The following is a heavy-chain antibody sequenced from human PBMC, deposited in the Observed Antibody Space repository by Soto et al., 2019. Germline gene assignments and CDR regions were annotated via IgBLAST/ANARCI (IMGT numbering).Heavy chain of an antibody. Sequence: GGSLRLSCAASGFTFSSYWMHWVRQAPGKGLVWVSRINSDGSSTSYADSVKGRFTISRDNAKNTLYLQMNSLRAEDTAVYYCARDGATLYNWNYFDYWGQGTLVTVSS. CDR2: INSDGSST. V-gene: IGHV3-74*01. CDR1: GFTFSSYW. J-gene: IGHJ4*02. CDR3: ARDGATLYNWNYFDY. D-gene: IGHD1-20*01.